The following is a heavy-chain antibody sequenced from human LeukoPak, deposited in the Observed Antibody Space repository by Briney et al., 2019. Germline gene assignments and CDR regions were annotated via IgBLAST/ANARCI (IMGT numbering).Heavy chain of an antibody. D-gene: IGHD3-10*01. CDR3: ARTITMVRGVTLAFDWFDP. V-gene: IGHV4-34*01. J-gene: IGHJ5*02. Sequence: SETLSLTCAVYGGSFSDYYWTWIRQPPGKGLEWIGEIKRSGSTNYNPSLKSRVTTSVDRSKNQFSLKLSSVTAADTAVYYCARTITMVRGVTLAFDWFDPWGQGTLVTVSS. CDR1: GGSFSDYY. CDR2: IKRSGST.